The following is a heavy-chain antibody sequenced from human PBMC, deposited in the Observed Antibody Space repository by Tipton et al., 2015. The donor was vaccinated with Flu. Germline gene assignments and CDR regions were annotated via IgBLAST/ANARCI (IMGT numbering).Heavy chain of an antibody. J-gene: IGHJ6*03. V-gene: IGHV1-2*02. CDR3: ARGTQFWITSSYMDV. CDR2: VIPYSGAT. D-gene: IGHD3-16*01. Sequence: QSGAEVKKPGASVKVSCQTSGYTFTDYYSHWVRQVPGQGLEWLGWVIPYSGATNYVQKFQDRVSMTWATSIDTAYMELNRLTSDDTAVYYCARGTQFWITSSYMDVWGKGTTVLVSS. CDR1: GYTFTDYY.